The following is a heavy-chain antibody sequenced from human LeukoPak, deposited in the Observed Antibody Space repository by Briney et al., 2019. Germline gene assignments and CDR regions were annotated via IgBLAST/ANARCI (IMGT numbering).Heavy chain of an antibody. Sequence: PSETLSLTCTVSGGSISSSSYYWGWIRQPPGKGLEWIGSIYYSGSTYYNPSLKSRVTISVDTSKNQFSLKLSSVTAADTAVYYCARDQPSGSYFDYWGQGTLVTVSS. CDR1: GGSISSSSYY. J-gene: IGHJ4*02. CDR3: ARDQPSGSYFDY. V-gene: IGHV4-39*02. D-gene: IGHD3-10*01. CDR2: IYYSGST.